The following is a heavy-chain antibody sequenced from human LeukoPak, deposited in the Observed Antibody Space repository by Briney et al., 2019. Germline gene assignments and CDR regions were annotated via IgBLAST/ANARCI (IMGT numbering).Heavy chain of an antibody. CDR1: GFTFSNAW. CDR2: IKSKTDGGTT. J-gene: IGHJ4*02. D-gene: IGHD3-22*01. V-gene: IGHV3-15*01. CDR3: TTVADYYDSSGYYGGLDY. Sequence: GGSLRLSCAASGFTFSNAWMSWVRQAPGKGLEWVGRIKSKTDGGTTDYAAPVKGRFTISRDDSKNTLYLQMNSLKTEDTAVYYCTTVADYYDSSGYYGGLDYWGQGTLVTVSS.